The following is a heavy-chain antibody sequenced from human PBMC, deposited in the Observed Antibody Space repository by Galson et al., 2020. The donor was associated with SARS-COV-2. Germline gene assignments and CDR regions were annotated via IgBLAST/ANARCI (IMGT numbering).Heavy chain of an antibody. CDR1: GFGFSYYW. J-gene: IGHJ4*02. V-gene: IGHV3-7*03. CDR3: ARVDCSGGSCYPGNY. Sequence: GGSLRLSCEASGFGFSYYWMSWVRQAPGRGLEWVANIKHDGSEKYYVDSVKGRFTISRDNPKNSLYLQMNNLRVEDTAVYHCARVDCSGGSCYPGNYWGQGTLVTVSS. CDR2: IKHDGSEK. D-gene: IGHD2-15*01.